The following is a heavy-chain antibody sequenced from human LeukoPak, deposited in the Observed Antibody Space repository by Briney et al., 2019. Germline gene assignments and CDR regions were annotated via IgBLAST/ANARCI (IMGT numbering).Heavy chain of an antibody. D-gene: IGHD3-22*01. CDR3: ARYYYESSGYYYVDY. J-gene: IGHJ4*02. Sequence: GGSLRLSCEASGFIFNIYWMHWVRQAPGKGLVWVSRINSDGTTTNYADSVKGRFTLSRDNAKNTLYLQMNNLRAEDTAVYYCARYYYESSGYYYVDYWGQGTLVTVSS. V-gene: IGHV3-74*01. CDR2: INSDGTTT. CDR1: GFIFNIYW.